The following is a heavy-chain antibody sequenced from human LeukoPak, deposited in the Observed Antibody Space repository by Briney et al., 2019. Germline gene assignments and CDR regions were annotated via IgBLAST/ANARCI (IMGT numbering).Heavy chain of an antibody. V-gene: IGHV3-23*01. D-gene: IGHD1-26*01. CDR3: AKEAPRSGRSWELLGYFDY. CDR1: GFTFSSYA. Sequence: PGGSLRLSCAASGFTFSSYAMSWVRQAPGKGLEWVSVISGSGGSTYYADSVKGRFTISRDNSKNTLYLQMNSLRAEDTAVYYCAKEAPRSGRSWELLGYFDYWGQGTLVTVSS. CDR2: ISGSGGST. J-gene: IGHJ4*02.